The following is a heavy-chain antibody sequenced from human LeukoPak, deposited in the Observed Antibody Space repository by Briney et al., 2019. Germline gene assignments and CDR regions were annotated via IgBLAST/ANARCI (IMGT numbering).Heavy chain of an antibody. CDR3: ARNHLDWNYLYYFDY. Sequence: GASVKVSYKASGYTFTGYYMHWVRQAPGQGLEWMGWINPNSGGTNYAQKFQGRVTMTRDTSISTAYMELSRLRSDDTAVYYCARNHLDWNYLYYFDYWGQGTLVTVSS. CDR2: INPNSGGT. D-gene: IGHD1-7*01. CDR1: GYTFTGYY. V-gene: IGHV1-2*02. J-gene: IGHJ4*02.